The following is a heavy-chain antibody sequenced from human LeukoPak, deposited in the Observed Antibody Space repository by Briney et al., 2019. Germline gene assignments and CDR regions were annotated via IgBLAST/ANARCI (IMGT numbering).Heavy chain of an antibody. J-gene: IGHJ4*02. V-gene: IGHV3-74*01. CDR2: INSDGSST. CDR1: GFTFSSYW. CDR3: ARDLNYYDSSGYYYGLDY. D-gene: IGHD3-22*01. Sequence: GGSLRLSCAASGFTFSSYWMHWVRQAPGKGLVWVSRINSDGSSTTYADSVKGRFTISRDNAKNTQYLQMNSLRAEDTAVYYCARDLNYYDSSGYYYGLDYWGQGTLVTVSS.